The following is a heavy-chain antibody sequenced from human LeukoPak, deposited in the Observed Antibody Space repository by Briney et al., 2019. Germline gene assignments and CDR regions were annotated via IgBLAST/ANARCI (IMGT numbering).Heavy chain of an antibody. CDR2: INHSGST. CDR1: GGSFSGYY. J-gene: IGHJ4*02. D-gene: IGHD3-22*01. CDR3: ARGRRHITMIVVVISRFDY. V-gene: IGHV4-34*01. Sequence: SETLSLTCAVSGGSFSGYYWSWIRQPPGKGLEWIGEINHSGSTNYNPSLKSRVTISVDTSKNQFSLKLSSVTAADTAVYYCARGRRHITMIVVVISRFDYWGQGTLVTVSS.